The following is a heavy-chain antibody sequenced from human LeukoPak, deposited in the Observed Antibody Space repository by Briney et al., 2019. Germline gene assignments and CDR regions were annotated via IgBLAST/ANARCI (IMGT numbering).Heavy chain of an antibody. CDR2: ISAYNGNT. CDR1: GYTFTSYG. D-gene: IGHD3-22*01. J-gene: IGHJ4*02. V-gene: IGHV1-18*01. Sequence: ASVKVSCKASGYTFTSYGISWVRQAPGQGLEWMGWISAYNGNTNYAQKLQGRVTMTTDTSTSTAYMELRSLRSDDTAVYYCARDSGHPYDSSGYYKYWGQGTLVTVSS. CDR3: ARDSGHPYDSSGYYKY.